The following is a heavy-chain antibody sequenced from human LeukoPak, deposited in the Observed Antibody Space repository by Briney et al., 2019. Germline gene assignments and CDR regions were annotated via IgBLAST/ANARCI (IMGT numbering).Heavy chain of an antibody. CDR1: GGTFSSYG. Sequence: ASVKVSCKASGGTFSSYGFSWVRQAPGQGLEWMGGIIPMFGTANYARKFQGRVTITADKSTNTDYMELSSVRSEDTAIYYCSRALYSGCDYDAFDIWGQGKMVTVSS. CDR2: IIPMFGTA. D-gene: IGHD5-12*01. J-gene: IGHJ3*02. V-gene: IGHV1-69*06. CDR3: SRALYSGCDYDAFDI.